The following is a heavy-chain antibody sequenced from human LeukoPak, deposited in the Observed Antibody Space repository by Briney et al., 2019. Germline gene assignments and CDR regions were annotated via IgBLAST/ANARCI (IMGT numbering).Heavy chain of an antibody. D-gene: IGHD4-11*01. J-gene: IGHJ6*02. V-gene: IGHV4-59*01. CDR3: ARAHYSNFYYYYGMDV. CDR1: GGSISTYY. Sequence: PSETLSLTCIVSGGSISTYYWSWIRQPPGKGLEWIGYVHDSGYTKYNPSLKSRVTISVDTSKNQFSLKLSSVTAADTAVYYCARAHYSNFYYYYGMDVWGQGTTVTVSS. CDR2: VHDSGYT.